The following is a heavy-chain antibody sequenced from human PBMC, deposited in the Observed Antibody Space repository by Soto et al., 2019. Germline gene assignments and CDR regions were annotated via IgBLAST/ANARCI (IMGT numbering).Heavy chain of an antibody. V-gene: IGHV3-74*01. CDR3: VKDTDSSGWYPGYFDS. CDR2: INNDGSNA. D-gene: IGHD6-19*01. J-gene: IGHJ4*02. CDR1: GFTSSNSW. Sequence: GGSLRLSCRRSGFTSSNSWMHWVRHTPGKGLVWVSRINNDGSNAAYADSVKGRFTISRDNSKNTLNLQINSLTTEDTAVYYCVKDTDSSGWYPGYFDSWGQGTLVTVSS.